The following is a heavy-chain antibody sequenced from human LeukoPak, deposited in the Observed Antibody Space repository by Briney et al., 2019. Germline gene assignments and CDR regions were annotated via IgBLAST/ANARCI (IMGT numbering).Heavy chain of an antibody. Sequence: PSETLSLTCAVYGGSYWSWIRQPPGKGLEWIGQIYHTGSANYNPSLRSRVTMSIDTSKSQFSLKLNSVTAADTAVYYCARHGGYYFDSWGQGTLVTVSP. V-gene: IGHV4-34*01. D-gene: IGHD3-10*01. CDR2: IYHTGSA. J-gene: IGHJ4*02. CDR1: GGSY. CDR3: ARHGGYYFDS.